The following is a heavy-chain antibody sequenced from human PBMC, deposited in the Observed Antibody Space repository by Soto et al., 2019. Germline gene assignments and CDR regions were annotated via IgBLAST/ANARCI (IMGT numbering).Heavy chain of an antibody. CDR1: GFTFSSYS. V-gene: IGHV3-48*02. J-gene: IGHJ6*02. D-gene: IGHD4-17*01. CDR3: ARGRGDYDFADYYGMDV. Sequence: GGSMRLSCAASGFTFSSYSMNWVRQAPGKGLEWVSYISSSSSTIYYADSVKGRFTISRDNAKNSLYLQMNSLRDEDTAVYYCARGRGDYDFADYYGMDVWGQGTTVTVSS. CDR2: ISSSSSTI.